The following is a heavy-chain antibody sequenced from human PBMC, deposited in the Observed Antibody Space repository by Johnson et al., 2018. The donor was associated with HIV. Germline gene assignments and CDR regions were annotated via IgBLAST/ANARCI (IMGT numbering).Heavy chain of an antibody. V-gene: IGHV3-11*04. CDR1: GFTFSDYY. D-gene: IGHD1-7*01. Sequence: QVQLVESGGGLVKPGGSLRLSCAASGFTFSDYYMSWIRQAPGKGLEWVSYISSSGSTIYYAHSVQGRFPISRDNAKNSLYLQMNSLRAEDTAVYYCASGAQFGTVSHDAFDIWGQGTMVTVSS. J-gene: IGHJ3*02. CDR3: ASGAQFGTVSHDAFDI. CDR2: ISSSGSTI.